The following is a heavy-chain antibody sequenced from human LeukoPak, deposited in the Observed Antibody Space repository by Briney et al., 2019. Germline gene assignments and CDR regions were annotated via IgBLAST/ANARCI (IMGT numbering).Heavy chain of an antibody. CDR2: ISYDGSNK. V-gene: IGHV3-30-3*01. CDR1: GFTFSSYA. J-gene: IGHJ4*02. D-gene: IGHD2-15*01. CDR3: ARDSCSGGSCYSSSFDY. Sequence: PGGSLRLSCAASGFTFSSYAMHWVRQAPGKGLEWMAVISYDGSNKYYADSVKGRFTISRDNSKNTLFLQMNSLRAEDTAVYYCARDSCSGGSCYSSSFDYWGQGTLVTVSS.